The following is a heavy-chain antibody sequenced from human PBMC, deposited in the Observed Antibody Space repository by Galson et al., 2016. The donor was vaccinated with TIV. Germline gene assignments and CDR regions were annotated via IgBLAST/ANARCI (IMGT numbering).Heavy chain of an antibody. CDR2: IHWDDDK. D-gene: IGHD1-26*01. J-gene: IGHJ4*02. CDR3: AHRFRTWDAEF. CDR1: GFSLDTNGVG. V-gene: IGHV2-5*02. Sequence: PALVKPTQTLTLTCTFSGFSLDTNGVGVGWIRQPPGKALEWLALIHWDDDKRYSPSLMSRLTISKDTSKNQVVLTLANLDPVDTATYYCAHRFRTWDAEFWGQGILVTVSS.